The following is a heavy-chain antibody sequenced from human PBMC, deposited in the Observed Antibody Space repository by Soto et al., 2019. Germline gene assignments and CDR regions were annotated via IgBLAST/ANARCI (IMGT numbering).Heavy chain of an antibody. V-gene: IGHV3-30-3*01. CDR2: ISYDGSNK. CDR3: ARDGILGSSDSSGHLGY. J-gene: IGHJ4*02. D-gene: IGHD3-22*01. CDR1: GFTFSSYA. Sequence: GGSLRLSCAASGFTFSSYAMHWVRQAPGKGLEWVAVISYDGSNKYYADSVKGRFTISRDNSKNTLYLQMNSLRAEDTAVYYCARDGILGSSDSSGHLGYRGQGTLVTVSS.